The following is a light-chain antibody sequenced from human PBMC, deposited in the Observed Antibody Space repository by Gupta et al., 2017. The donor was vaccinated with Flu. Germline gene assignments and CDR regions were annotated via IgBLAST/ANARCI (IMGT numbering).Light chain of an antibody. CDR2: DAS. Sequence: EIVLSQYPATLPFSSGEKATISCRASQSISNYLAWYQQKPGQPPRLLIDDASTSATDIPARFSGSGSGTVFTLTISSLEPEDFAVYYWQQRSNWPPLTFGGGTKVEIK. CDR3: QQRSNWPPLT. CDR1: QSISNY. J-gene: IGKJ4*01. V-gene: IGKV3-11*01.